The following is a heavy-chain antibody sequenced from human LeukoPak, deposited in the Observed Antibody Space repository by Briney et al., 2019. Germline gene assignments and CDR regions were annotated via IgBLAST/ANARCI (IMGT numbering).Heavy chain of an antibody. J-gene: IGHJ3*02. D-gene: IGHD3-22*01. Sequence: ASVKVSCKASGYTLTSYDINWVRQATGQGLEWMGWMNPNSGNTGYAQKFQGRVTITRNTSISTAYMELSSLRSEDTAVYYCAAVKTYYYDSSGYYFPLNAFDIWGQGTMVTVSS. CDR1: GYTLTSYD. V-gene: IGHV1-8*03. CDR2: MNPNSGNT. CDR3: AAVKTYYYDSSGYYFPLNAFDI.